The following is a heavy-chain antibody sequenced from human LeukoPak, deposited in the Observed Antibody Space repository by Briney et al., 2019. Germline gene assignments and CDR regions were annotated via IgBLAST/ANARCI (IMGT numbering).Heavy chain of an antibody. V-gene: IGHV4-61*01. J-gene: IGHJ6*03. CDR1: GGSISSSSYY. D-gene: IGHD6-13*01. CDR2: IYNSGNT. Sequence: SETLSLTCTVSGGSISSSSYYWSWIRQPPGKGLEWIGYIYNSGNTNYNPSLKSRVTISLDTSKNQFALKVRSVTAADTAVYYCARVLRSIAAAATGLKYYYYMDVWGKGTTVTISS. CDR3: ARVLRSIAAAATGLKYYYYMDV.